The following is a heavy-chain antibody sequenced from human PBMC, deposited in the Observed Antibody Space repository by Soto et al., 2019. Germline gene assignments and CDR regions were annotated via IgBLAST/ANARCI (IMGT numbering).Heavy chain of an antibody. Sequence: XETLSLTCSVYGGSFSGYYWSWIRQPPGKGLDWIGEINHSGSTNYNPSLKSRVTISVDTSKNQFSLKLSSVTAADTAVYYCARVVISGFWSGLLDSWGQGTLVTVSS. CDR2: INHSGST. CDR1: GGSFSGYY. J-gene: IGHJ4*02. D-gene: IGHD3-3*01. CDR3: ARVVISGFWSGLLDS. V-gene: IGHV4-34*01.